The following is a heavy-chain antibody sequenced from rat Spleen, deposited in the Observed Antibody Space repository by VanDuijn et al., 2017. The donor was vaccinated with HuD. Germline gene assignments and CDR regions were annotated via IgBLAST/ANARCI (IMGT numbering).Heavy chain of an antibody. Sequence: EVLLVESGGGLVQPGRSLKLSCAASGFTFSYYDMAWVRQAPGKGLEWVASITNAAGKVHYPDSVKGRFTISRDTAKSTLYLQMNSLRSEDTATYYCTRGTYYRHWGQGVMVTVSS. CDR2: ITNAAGKV. CDR3: TRGTYYRH. D-gene: IGHD1-12*01. V-gene: IGHV5-25*01. CDR1: GFTFSYYD. J-gene: IGHJ2*01.